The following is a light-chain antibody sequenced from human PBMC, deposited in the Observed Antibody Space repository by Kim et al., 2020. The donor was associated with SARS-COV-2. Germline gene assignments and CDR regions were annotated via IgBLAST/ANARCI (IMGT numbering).Light chain of an antibody. J-gene: IGLJ3*02. V-gene: IGLV1-47*01. Sequence: GQRVTISCSGSSTNIGSNYVYWYQQLPGTAPKLLIYRNNQRPSGVPDRFSGSKSGTSASLAISGLRSEDEADYYCAAWDDSLSGPVFGGGTKLTVL. CDR3: AAWDDSLSGPV. CDR2: RNN. CDR1: STNIGSNY.